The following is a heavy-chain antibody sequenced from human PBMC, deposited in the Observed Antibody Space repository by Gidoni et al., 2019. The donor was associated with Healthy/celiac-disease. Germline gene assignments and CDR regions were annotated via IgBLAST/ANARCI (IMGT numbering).Heavy chain of an antibody. CDR3: AKDSWELPPGDAFDI. V-gene: IGHV3-23*01. J-gene: IGHJ3*02. CDR1: GCHFSSYA. Sequence: EVQRLESGGGLVQPGGSLRLSCAAAGCHFSSYAMSVVRQAPGKGLEWGSAISGSVGSNCYAYSVKRRFTIPIDNSKNTLYLQMNSLRAEDTAVYYCAKDSWELPPGDAFDIWGQGTMVTVSS. CDR2: ISGSVGSN. D-gene: IGHD1-26*01.